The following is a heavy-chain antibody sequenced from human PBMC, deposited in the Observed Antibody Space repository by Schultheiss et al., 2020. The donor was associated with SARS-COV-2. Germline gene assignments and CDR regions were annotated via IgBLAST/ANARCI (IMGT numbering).Heavy chain of an antibody. J-gene: IGHJ4*02. Sequence: SETLSLTCSVSGDSITTSYWSWFRQPPGKGLECIGYIHYSGSTNSNPSLEGRVVTSVDTSKNQFSLKLSSVTAADTAIYYCAGSGYRYGARWWGQGTLVTVSS. CDR3: AGSGYRYGARW. V-gene: IGHV4-59*03. CDR1: GDSITTSY. D-gene: IGHD5-18*01. CDR2: IHYSGST.